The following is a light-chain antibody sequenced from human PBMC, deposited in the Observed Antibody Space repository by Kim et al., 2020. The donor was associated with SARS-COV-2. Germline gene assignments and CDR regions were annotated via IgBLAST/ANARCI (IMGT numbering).Light chain of an antibody. V-gene: IGKV3-15*01. CDR3: QRYYVLWT. CDR1: QSVSSN. Sequence: EIVMTQSPATLSVSPGERATLSCRASQSVSSNLAWFQQKPGQAPRLLMYGASTRATGIPGRFSGSGSGTEFTLTISSLQSEDFAVYYCQRYYVLWTFGQGTKVDIK. J-gene: IGKJ1*01. CDR2: GAS.